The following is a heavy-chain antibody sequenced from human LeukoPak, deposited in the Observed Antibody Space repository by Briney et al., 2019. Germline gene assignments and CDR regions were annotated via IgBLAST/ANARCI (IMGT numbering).Heavy chain of an antibody. D-gene: IGHD2-21*02. CDR2: INHSGST. Sequence: PSETLSLTCAVYGGSFSGYYWSWIRQPPGKGLEWIGEINHSGSTNYNPSLKSRVTISVDTSKNQFSLKLSSVTAADTAVYYCARGSTWTAHRPLYYYYGMDVWGQGTTVTVSS. J-gene: IGHJ6*02. CDR3: ARGSTWTAHRPLYYYYGMDV. CDR1: GGSFSGYY. V-gene: IGHV4-34*01.